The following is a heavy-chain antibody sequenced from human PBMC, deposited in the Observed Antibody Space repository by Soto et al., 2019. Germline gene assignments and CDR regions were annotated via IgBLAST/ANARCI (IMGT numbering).Heavy chain of an antibody. CDR3: ARVNAFAD. J-gene: IGHJ4*02. CDR1: GFTVSSNY. Sequence: GVLRLSCAASGFTVSSNYMNWVRQAPGKGLEWVSVIYSDGSTNYADSVKGRFTISTDNSKNTLYLQMNSLRAEDTAVYYCARVNAFADWGQGTLVTVSS. V-gene: IGHV3-66*01. CDR2: IYSDGST.